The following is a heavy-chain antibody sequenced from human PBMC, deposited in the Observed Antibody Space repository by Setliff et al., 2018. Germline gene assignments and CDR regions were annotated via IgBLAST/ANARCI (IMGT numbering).Heavy chain of an antibody. V-gene: IGHV4-39*01. J-gene: IGHJ5*02. CDR1: GGSISSSSYY. Sequence: SETLSLTCTVSGGSISSSSYYWGWIRQPPGKGLEWIGSIYYSGSTYYNPSLKSRVTISVDTSKNQFSLKLSSVTAADTAVYYCARHHRGVTISWFDPWGQGTLVTVSS. D-gene: IGHD3-10*01. CDR2: IYYSGST. CDR3: ARHHRGVTISWFDP.